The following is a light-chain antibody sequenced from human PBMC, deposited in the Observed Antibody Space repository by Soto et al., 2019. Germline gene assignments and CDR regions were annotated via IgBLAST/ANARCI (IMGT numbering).Light chain of an antibody. J-gene: IGKJ1*01. CDR1: QRVSSTN. Sequence: EVVLTQSPGTMSLSPGERATLSCRARQRVSSTNFASYHQKPGQAPRLLIYSTSNRARGIPDRFRGSESWTDFTLTISRLEAEDVAVYYCHQYGDSQTFGQGTNVEFK. CDR3: HQYGDSQT. V-gene: IGKV3-20*01. CDR2: STS.